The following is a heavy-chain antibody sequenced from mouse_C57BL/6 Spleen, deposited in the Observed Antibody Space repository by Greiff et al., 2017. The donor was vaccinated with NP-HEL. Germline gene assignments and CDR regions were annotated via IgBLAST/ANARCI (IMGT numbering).Heavy chain of an antibody. CDR1: GYAFSSSW. J-gene: IGHJ3*01. CDR3: AYYGTRTRFAY. CDR2: IYPGDGDT. Sequence: VQLQQSGPELVKPGASVKISCKASGYAFSSSWMNWVKQRPGKGLEWIGRIYPGDGDTNYNGKFKGKATLTADKSSSTAYMQLSSLTSEDSAVYFCAYYGTRTRFAYWGQGTLVTVSA. V-gene: IGHV1-82*01. D-gene: IGHD1-1*01.